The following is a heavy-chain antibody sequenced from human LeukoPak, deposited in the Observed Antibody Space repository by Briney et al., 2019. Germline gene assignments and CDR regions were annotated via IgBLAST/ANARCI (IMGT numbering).Heavy chain of an antibody. Sequence: ASVKVSCKASGGTFSSYAISWVRQAPGQGLEWMGRIIPILGIANYAQKFQGRVTITADKSTSTAYMELSSLRSEDTAVYYCARAVVAATPNWLDPWGQGTLVTVSS. CDR3: ARAVVAATPNWLDP. J-gene: IGHJ5*02. CDR2: IIPILGIA. CDR1: GGTFSSYA. V-gene: IGHV1-69*04. D-gene: IGHD2-15*01.